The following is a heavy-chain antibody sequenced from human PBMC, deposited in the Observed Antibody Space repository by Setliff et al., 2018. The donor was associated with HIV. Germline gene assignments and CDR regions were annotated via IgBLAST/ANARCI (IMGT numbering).Heavy chain of an antibody. CDR3: ARLGYVTFDFDY. D-gene: IGHD3-16*01. J-gene: IGHJ4*02. Sequence: KPSETLSLTCTVSGGSISSSTYYWGWIRQPAGKGLEWIGRIYTSGSTNYNPSLKSRVTISVDTSKKQFSLKLSSVTAADTAVYFCARLGYVTFDFDYWGQGTLVTVSS. CDR1: GGSISSSTYY. CDR2: IYTSGST. V-gene: IGHV4-61*02.